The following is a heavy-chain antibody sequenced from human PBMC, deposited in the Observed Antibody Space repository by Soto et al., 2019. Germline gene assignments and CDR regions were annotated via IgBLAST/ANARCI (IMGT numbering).Heavy chain of an antibody. V-gene: IGHV1-46*01. CDR3: ARDLSYYYGSNYHGMDV. CDR1: GYTFTSYY. J-gene: IGHJ6*02. D-gene: IGHD3-10*01. Sequence: ASVKVSCKASGYTFTSYYMHWVRQAPGQGLEWMGIINPSGGSTSYAQKFQGRVTMTRDTSTSTVYMELSSLRSEDTAVYYCARDLSYYYGSNYHGMDVWGQGTTVTVSS. CDR2: INPSGGST.